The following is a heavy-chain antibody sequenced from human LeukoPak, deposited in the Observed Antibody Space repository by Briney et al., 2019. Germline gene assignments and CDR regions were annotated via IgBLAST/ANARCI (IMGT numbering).Heavy chain of an antibody. D-gene: IGHD1-7*01. J-gene: IGHJ4*02. CDR3: ARDNWDYAGIDY. Sequence: APVKVSCKASGYTFTGYYMHWVRQAPGQGLEWMGWINPNSGGTNYAQKFQGRVTMTRDTSISTAYMELSRLRSDDTAVYYCARDNWDYAGIDYWGQGTLVTVSS. V-gene: IGHV1-2*02. CDR1: GYTFTGYY. CDR2: INPNSGGT.